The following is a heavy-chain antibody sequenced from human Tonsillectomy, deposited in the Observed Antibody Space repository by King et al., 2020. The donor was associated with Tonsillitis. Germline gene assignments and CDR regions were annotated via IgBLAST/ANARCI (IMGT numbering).Heavy chain of an antibody. Sequence: EQLVQSGAEVKKPGSSVKVSCKASGGTFSSYAISWLRQAPGQGLEWMGRIIPILGIKNYAQKFQGRVTITADKSTSTAYLELSSLRSEDTAVYYCARQGADMVLDYWGQGTLVTVSS. CDR3: ARQGADMVLDY. CDR1: GGTFSSYA. CDR2: IIPILGIK. V-gene: IGHV1-69*09. J-gene: IGHJ4*02. D-gene: IGHD3-10*01.